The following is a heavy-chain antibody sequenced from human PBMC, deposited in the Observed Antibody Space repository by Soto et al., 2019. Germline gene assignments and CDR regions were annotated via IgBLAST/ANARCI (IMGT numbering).Heavy chain of an antibody. V-gene: IGHV3-7*01. CDR3: ARDEYTSSYFNY. J-gene: IGHJ4*02. D-gene: IGHD6-6*01. CDR1: GVSLSSYW. CDR2: IKQDGSDK. Sequence: GGSLRLSCAASGVSLSSYWMSWLRQAPGKGLEWVANIKQDGSDKFYVDSVKGRFTISRDNAANSLYLQMNSLRVEDTAVYYCARDEYTSSYFNYWGQGALVTVSS.